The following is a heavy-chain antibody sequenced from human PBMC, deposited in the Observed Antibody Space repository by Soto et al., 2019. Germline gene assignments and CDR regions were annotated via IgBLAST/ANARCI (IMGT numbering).Heavy chain of an antibody. CDR2: ISGSGGST. Sequence: GGSLRLSCAASGFTFSSYAMSWVRQAPGKGLEWVSAISGSGGSTYYADSVKGRFTISRDNSKNTLYRQMNSLRAEDTAVYYCAKAGPYYDFWSGYPIPVDWFDPWGQGTLVTVSS. D-gene: IGHD3-3*01. V-gene: IGHV3-23*01. CDR3: AKAGPYYDFWSGYPIPVDWFDP. CDR1: GFTFSSYA. J-gene: IGHJ5*02.